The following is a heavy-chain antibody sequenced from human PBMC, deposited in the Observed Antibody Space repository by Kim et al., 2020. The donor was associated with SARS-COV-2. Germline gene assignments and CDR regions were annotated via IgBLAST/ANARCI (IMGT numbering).Heavy chain of an antibody. D-gene: IGHD6-13*01. Sequence: GESLKISCKGSGYSFTSYWISWVRQMPGKGLEWMGRIDPSDSYTNYSPSFQGHVTISADKSISTAYLQWSSLKASDTAMYYCARRVAAPNHDNYYYYGMDVWGQGTTVTVSS. J-gene: IGHJ6*02. CDR1: GYSFTSYW. V-gene: IGHV5-10-1*01. CDR2: IDPSDSYT. CDR3: ARRVAAPNHDNYYYYGMDV.